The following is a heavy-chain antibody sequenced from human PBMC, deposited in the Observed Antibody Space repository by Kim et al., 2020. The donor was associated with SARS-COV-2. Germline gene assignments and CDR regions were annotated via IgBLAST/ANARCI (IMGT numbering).Heavy chain of an antibody. D-gene: IGHD3-9*01. CDR3: AKEPYNILTGYYPTGWFDP. Sequence: SVKVSCKASGGTFSSYAISWVRQAPGQGLEWMGGIIPIFDTANYAQKFQGRVTITADESTSTAYMELSSLRSEDTAVYYCAKEPYNILTGYYPTGWFDPWGQGTLVTVSS. V-gene: IGHV1-69*13. CDR1: GGTFSSYA. CDR2: IIPIFDTA. J-gene: IGHJ5*02.